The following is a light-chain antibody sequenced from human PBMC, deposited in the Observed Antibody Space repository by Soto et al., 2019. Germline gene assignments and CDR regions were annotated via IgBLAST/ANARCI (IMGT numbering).Light chain of an antibody. CDR3: MQALQTRT. V-gene: IGKV2-28*01. Sequence: DIVMTQSPLSLPVTPGEPASISCRSSQSLLHSSGYNYLDWFLQKPGQSPQLLIYLGSNRASGVPDRFSGSGSGTDFTLKISRVEAEDVGVYYCMQALQTRTFGQGTRLEIK. CDR1: QSLLHSSGYNY. CDR2: LGS. J-gene: IGKJ5*01.